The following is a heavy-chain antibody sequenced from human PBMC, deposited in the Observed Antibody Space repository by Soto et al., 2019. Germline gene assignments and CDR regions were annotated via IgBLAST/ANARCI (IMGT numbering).Heavy chain of an antibody. CDR3: ARVSGSYSFDY. CDR2: ISSNGGST. J-gene: IGHJ4*02. V-gene: IGHV3-64*01. D-gene: IGHD1-26*01. Sequence: GGSLRLSCAASGFTFSSYAMHWVRQAPGKGLEYVSAISSNGGSTYYANSVKGRFTISRDNSKNTLYLQMGSLRAEDMAVYYCARVSGSYSFDYWGQGTLVTVSS. CDR1: GFTFSSYA.